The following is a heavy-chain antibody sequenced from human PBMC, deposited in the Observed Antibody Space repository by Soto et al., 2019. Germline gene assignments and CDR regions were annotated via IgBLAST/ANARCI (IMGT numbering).Heavy chain of an antibody. CDR1: GFTFDDYA. J-gene: IGHJ6*02. CDR2: ISWNSGTI. D-gene: IGHD6-13*01. V-gene: IGHV3-9*01. CDR3: AKDMRGGSSSSRYYYGLDV. Sequence: EVQLVESGGGLVQPGRSLRLSCAASGFTFDDYAMHWVRQAPGKGLEWVSGISWNSGTIVYADSLKGRFTISRDNAKNSLYLQMNSLRGEDTALYDCAKDMRGGSSSSRYYYGLDVWGQGTTVTVSS.